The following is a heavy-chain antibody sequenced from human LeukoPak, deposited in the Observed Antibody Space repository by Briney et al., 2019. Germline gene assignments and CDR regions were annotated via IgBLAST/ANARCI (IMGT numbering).Heavy chain of an antibody. D-gene: IGHD1-26*01. J-gene: IGHJ4*02. CDR1: GGSISSYY. CDR3: ARHPWGPAAYYIDY. V-gene: IGHV4-59*08. Sequence: SETLSLTCTVSGGSISSYYWSWIRQPPGKGLEWIGYIYYSGSTYYNPSLKSRVTISVDTSKNQFSLKLSSVTAADTAVYYWARHPWGPAAYYIDYWGQGTLVTVSS. CDR2: IYYSGST.